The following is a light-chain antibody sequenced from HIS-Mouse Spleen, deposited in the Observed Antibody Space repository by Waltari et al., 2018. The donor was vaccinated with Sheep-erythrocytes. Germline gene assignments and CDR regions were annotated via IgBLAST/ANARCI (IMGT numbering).Light chain of an antibody. CDR2: DVS. CDR3: CSYAGSYNHV. CDR1: SSAVGGYNY. J-gene: IGLJ1*01. V-gene: IGLV2-11*01. Sequence: QSALTQPRSVSGSPGQSFTIPCTGTSSAVGGYNYVSWYQQHPGKAPKLMIYDVSKRPSGVPDRFSGSKSGNTASLTISGLQAEDEADYYCCSYAGSYNHVFATGTKVTVL.